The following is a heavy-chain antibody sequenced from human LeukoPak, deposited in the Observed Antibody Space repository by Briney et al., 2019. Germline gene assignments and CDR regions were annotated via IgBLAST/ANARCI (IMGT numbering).Heavy chain of an antibody. V-gene: IGHV1-18*01. J-gene: IGHJ4*02. CDR1: GGTFSSYA. CDR3: TRWDDYGSGSLFDY. D-gene: IGHD3-10*01. CDR2: ISAYNGNT. Sequence: ASVKVSCKASGGTFSSYAISWVRQAPGQGLEWMGWISAYNGNTNYAQKLQGRVTMTTDTSTSTAYMELRSLRSDDTAVYYCTRWDDYGSGSLFDYWGQGTLVTVSS.